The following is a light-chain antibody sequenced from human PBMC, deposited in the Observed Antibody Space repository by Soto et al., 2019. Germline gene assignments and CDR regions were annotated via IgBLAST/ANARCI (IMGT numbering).Light chain of an antibody. CDR2: GAS. Sequence: EIVMTQSPATLSVSPGERATLSCRASQSVSNNLAWYQQKPGQAPRLLIYGASTRASGIPGRFSGSGSGAEFTLTISSLEPEDAAVFYCQQYGSSITFGQGTRLEIK. J-gene: IGKJ5*01. V-gene: IGKV3-15*01. CDR1: QSVSNN. CDR3: QQYGSSIT.